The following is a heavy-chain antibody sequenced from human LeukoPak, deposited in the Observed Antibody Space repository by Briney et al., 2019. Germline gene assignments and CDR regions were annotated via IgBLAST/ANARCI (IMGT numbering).Heavy chain of an antibody. CDR2: ISWNSGSI. D-gene: IGHD3-22*01. CDR1: GFTFDDYA. V-gene: IGHV3-9*01. Sequence: GGSLRLSCAASGFTFDDYAMHWVRQAPGKGLEWVSGISWNSGSIGYADSVKGRFTISRDNAKNSLYLQMNSLRAEDTALYYCAKVVYGSSGYYPPRHYFDYWGQGTLVTVSS. J-gene: IGHJ4*02. CDR3: AKVVYGSSGYYPPRHYFDY.